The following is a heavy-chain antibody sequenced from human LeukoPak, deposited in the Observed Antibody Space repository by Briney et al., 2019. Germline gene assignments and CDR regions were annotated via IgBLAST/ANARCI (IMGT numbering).Heavy chain of an antibody. Sequence: SETLSLTCAVYGGSISGYYWSWIRQPPGKGLEWVGEIHYTGATSYNPSLKSRATISIDTSKNQVSLKLSSVTAADTAVYYCARGNILSGYCFDFWGQGALVTVSS. CDR3: ARGNILSGYCFDF. CDR1: GGSISGYY. CDR2: IHYTGAT. D-gene: IGHD3-9*01. V-gene: IGHV4-34*01. J-gene: IGHJ4*02.